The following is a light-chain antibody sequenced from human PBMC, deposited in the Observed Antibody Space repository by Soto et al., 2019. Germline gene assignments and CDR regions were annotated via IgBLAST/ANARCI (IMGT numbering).Light chain of an antibody. Sequence: ESVLTQSPGTLSFSPGDRATLSCRASQSVSSYLAWYQQKPGQAPRLLIYGASSRATGIPDRFSGSGSGTDFTLTISRLEPEDFAVNYCQQDGSSPRTFGQGTKVDIK. CDR1: QSVSSY. CDR3: QQDGSSPRT. CDR2: GAS. V-gene: IGKV3-20*01. J-gene: IGKJ1*01.